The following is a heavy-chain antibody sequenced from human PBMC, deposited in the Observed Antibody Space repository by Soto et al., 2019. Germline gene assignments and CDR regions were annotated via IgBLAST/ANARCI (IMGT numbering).Heavy chain of an antibody. V-gene: IGHV3-33*01. CDR3: ARDLTVDTAMVTEGYYYGMDV. CDR1: GFTFSSYG. Sequence: GGSLRLSCAASGFTFSSYGMHWVRQAPGKGLEWVAVIWYDGSNKYYADSVKGRFTISRDNSKNTLYLRMNSLRAEDTAVYYCARDLTVDTAMVTEGYYYGMDVWGQGTTVTVSS. J-gene: IGHJ6*02. CDR2: IWYDGSNK. D-gene: IGHD5-18*01.